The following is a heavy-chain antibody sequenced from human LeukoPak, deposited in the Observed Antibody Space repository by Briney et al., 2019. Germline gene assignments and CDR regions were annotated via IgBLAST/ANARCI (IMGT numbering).Heavy chain of an antibody. CDR3: ARDSRITIFGVVARKVGFDY. CDR1: GYTFTGYY. D-gene: IGHD3-3*01. J-gene: IGHJ4*02. Sequence: ASVKVSCKASGYTFTGYYMHWVRQAPGQGLEWMGWINPNSGGTNYAQKFQGRVTMTRDTSISTAYMELSRLRPDDTAVYYCARDSRITIFGVVARKVGFDYWGQGTLVTVSS. V-gene: IGHV1-2*02. CDR2: INPNSGGT.